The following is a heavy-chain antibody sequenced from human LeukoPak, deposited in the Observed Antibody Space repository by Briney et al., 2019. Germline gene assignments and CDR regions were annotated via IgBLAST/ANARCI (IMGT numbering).Heavy chain of an antibody. CDR3: ARGRLGVSGYKDYLDY. D-gene: IGHD1-14*01. J-gene: IGHJ4*02. Sequence: GASVKVSCKASGYTFTSYGISWVRQAPEQGLEWMGWISAYNGNTNYAQKLQGRVTMTTDTSTSTAYMDLRSLTSDDTAVYYCARGRLGVSGYKDYLDYWGQGTLVTVSS. CDR2: ISAYNGNT. V-gene: IGHV1-18*01. CDR1: GYTFTSYG.